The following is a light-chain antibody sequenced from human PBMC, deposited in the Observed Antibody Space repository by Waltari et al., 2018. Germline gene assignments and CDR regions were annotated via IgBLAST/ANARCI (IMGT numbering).Light chain of an antibody. CDR3: VQAIAFPLT. CDR1: QSLLYSNGNTY. J-gene: IGKJ4*01. Sequence: DVVMTQTPLSLPITPREPASISCRSSQSLLYSNGNTYLHWYLQKPGQSPQLLIYGGSNRASGVPDRFSGSGSGTDFTLKISKVEAEDVGIYYCVQAIAFPLTFGGGTRVEIK. V-gene: IGKV2-40*01. CDR2: GGS.